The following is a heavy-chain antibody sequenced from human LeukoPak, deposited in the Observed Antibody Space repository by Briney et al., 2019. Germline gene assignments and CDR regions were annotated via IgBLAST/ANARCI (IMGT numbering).Heavy chain of an antibody. Sequence: GGSLRLSCAASGFTFSNFAMSWVRQAPGKGLEWVSAISSSGGSTYYANSVKGRFTISRDRSKNTLYLQTNSLRAEDTAIYYCAKTVGYDSSGYYSDFDSWGQGTLVTVSS. D-gene: IGHD3-22*01. V-gene: IGHV3-23*01. CDR3: AKTVGYDSSGYYSDFDS. CDR2: ISSSGGST. CDR1: GFTFSNFA. J-gene: IGHJ4*02.